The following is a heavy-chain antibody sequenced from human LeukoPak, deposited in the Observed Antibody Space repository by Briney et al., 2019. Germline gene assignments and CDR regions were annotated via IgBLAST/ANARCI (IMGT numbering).Heavy chain of an antibody. CDR2: IYTSGST. Sequence: SETLSLTCTVSGGSISSGSYYWSWIRQPAGKGLEWIGRIYTSGSTNYNPSLKSRVTISIDTSKNQFSLKLSSVTAADTAVYYCARAYSGSGSPANYYYMDVWGKGTTVTVSS. CDR1: GGSISSGSYY. J-gene: IGHJ6*03. CDR3: ARAYSGSGSPANYYYMDV. D-gene: IGHD3-10*01. V-gene: IGHV4-61*02.